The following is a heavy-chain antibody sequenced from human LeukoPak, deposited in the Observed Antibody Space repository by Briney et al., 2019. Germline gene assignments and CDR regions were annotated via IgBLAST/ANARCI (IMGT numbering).Heavy chain of an antibody. CDR1: GGSISSRY. CDR3: ARLGGWNYVWFDP. CDR2: IYTRGST. J-gene: IGHJ5*02. D-gene: IGHD1-7*01. V-gene: IGHV4-4*09. Sequence: PSETLSLTCTVSGGSISSRYWSWIRQPPGKGLEWIGYIYTRGSTNYNPSLKSRVTISVDTSKNQFSLKLSSVTAADTAVYYCARLGGWNYVWFDPWGQGTLVTVSS.